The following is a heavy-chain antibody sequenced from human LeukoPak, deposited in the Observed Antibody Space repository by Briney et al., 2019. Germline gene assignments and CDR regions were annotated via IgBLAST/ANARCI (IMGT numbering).Heavy chain of an antibody. V-gene: IGHV3-7*01. CDR1: GFSFSRAW. Sequence: GGSLRLSCAASGFSFSRAWMSWVRQAPGKGLEWVANIKEDGSENYYADSVKGRFAISKDNAKNSLFLQMNSLRAEDTAMYYCARDADGYEDWGQGTLVIVSS. J-gene: IGHJ4*02. D-gene: IGHD5-24*01. CDR3: ARDADGYED. CDR2: IKEDGSEN.